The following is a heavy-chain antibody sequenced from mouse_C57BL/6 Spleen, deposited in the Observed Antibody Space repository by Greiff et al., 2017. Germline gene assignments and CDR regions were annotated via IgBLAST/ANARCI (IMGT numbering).Heavy chain of an antibody. V-gene: IGHV1-42*01. Sequence: EVQLQQPGPELVKPGASVKISCKASGYSFTGYYMNWVKQSPEKSLEWIGEINPSTGGTTYNQKFKAKATLTVDTSSSTAYMQLKSLTSEDSAVYYCSRGDWDVDYWGQGTTLTVSS. J-gene: IGHJ2*01. D-gene: IGHD4-1*01. CDR1: GYSFTGYY. CDR3: SRGDWDVDY. CDR2: INPSTGGT.